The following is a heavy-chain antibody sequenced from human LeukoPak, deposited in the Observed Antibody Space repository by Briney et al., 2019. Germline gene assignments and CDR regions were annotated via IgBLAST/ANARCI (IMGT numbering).Heavy chain of an antibody. D-gene: IGHD2-21*01. CDR2: MHPSDST. Sequence: NPSETLSLTCTVSGGSINRSSYYWAWIRQPPGKGMEWIGSMHPSDSTYYNPSLRSRVTISVDTSKNQFSLSLTSVTAADRAVYYCARQPPYSRTFDVWGQGTMVSVSS. CDR1: GGSINRSSYY. V-gene: IGHV4-39*01. J-gene: IGHJ3*01. CDR3: ARQPPYSRTFDV.